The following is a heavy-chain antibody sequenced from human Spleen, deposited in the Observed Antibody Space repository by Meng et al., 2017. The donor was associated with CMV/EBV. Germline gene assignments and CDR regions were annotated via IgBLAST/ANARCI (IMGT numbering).Heavy chain of an antibody. V-gene: IGHV4-39*01. CDR3: ARADYDFLSGYAFHYFDY. CDR2: IYYGGRT. Sequence: SISSSTYYWGWIRQPPGKGLEWIGSIYYGGRTYYNVSLKSRVTISVDTSKNQFSLKLSSVTAADTAVYYCARADYDFLSGYAFHYFDYWGQGTLVTVSS. D-gene: IGHD3-3*01. CDR1: SISSSTYY. J-gene: IGHJ4*02.